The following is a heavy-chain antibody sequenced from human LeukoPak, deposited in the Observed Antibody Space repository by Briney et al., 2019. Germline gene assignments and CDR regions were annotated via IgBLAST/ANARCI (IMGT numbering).Heavy chain of an antibody. Sequence: GGSLRLSCAASGFSFSVFWMTWGRQAPGERPEWVANINEGGSSTYYVDSVRGRFTLSRDNGKNLLFLEMNSLRADDTAVYFCVQGGHFDFWGQGAPVTVSS. V-gene: IGHV3-7*01. D-gene: IGHD3-16*01. CDR3: VQGGHFDF. CDR1: GFSFSVFW. CDR2: INEGGSST. J-gene: IGHJ4*02.